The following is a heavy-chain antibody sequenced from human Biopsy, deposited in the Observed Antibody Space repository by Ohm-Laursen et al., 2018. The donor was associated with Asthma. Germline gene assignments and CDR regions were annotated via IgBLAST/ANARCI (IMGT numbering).Heavy chain of an antibody. Sequence: SVKVSCKASGYIFTSYAMNWVRQAPGQGLEWMGRINTNTGNPTYAQGFTGRFVFSLDTSVSTAYLQISSLKADDTAVYYCARGLLGMDVWGQGTTVTVSS. CDR3: ARGLLGMDV. J-gene: IGHJ6*02. V-gene: IGHV7-4-1*02. CDR2: INTNTGNP. D-gene: IGHD2-15*01. CDR1: GYIFTSYA.